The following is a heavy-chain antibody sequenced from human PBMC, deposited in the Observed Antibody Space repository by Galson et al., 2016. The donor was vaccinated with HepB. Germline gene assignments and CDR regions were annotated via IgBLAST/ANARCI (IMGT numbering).Heavy chain of an antibody. CDR3: ARVSVGGRPGPRGVPTRPFDD. D-gene: IGHD1-26*01. CDR2: ISAYNGNT. Sequence: SVKVSCKASGYTFTSYGISWVRQAPGQGLEWMGWISAYNGNTNYAHKLQGRVTMTTVTSTSTAYMELRSLRSDDTAGYYCARVSVGGRPGPRGVPTRPFDDWGQGTLVTVSS. J-gene: IGHJ4*02. V-gene: IGHV1-18*04. CDR1: GYTFTSYG.